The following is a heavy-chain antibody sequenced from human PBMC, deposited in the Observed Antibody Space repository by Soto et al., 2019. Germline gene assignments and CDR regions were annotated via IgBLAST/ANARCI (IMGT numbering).Heavy chain of an antibody. J-gene: IGHJ4*02. Sequence: SVKVSCKASGFTFTSSAVQWVRQAPGQGLEWLGGIMPIFRTTNYAQKFQGRVTITRDKSTSTAYMELSSLRSEDTAVYYCARAVAVPADFDYWGPGTLVTVSS. CDR2: IMPIFRTT. CDR1: GFTFTSSA. CDR3: ARAVAVPADFDY. D-gene: IGHD6-19*01. V-gene: IGHV1-69*05.